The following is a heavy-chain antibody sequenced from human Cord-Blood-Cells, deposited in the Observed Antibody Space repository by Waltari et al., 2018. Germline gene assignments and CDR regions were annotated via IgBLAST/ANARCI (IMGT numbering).Heavy chain of an antibody. CDR3: ARALTVTTAFDI. V-gene: IGHV1-2*06. CDR2: INPNSGGT. J-gene: IGHJ3*02. Sequence: QVQLVQSGAEVKKPGASVKVSCKASGYTFTGYYMHWVRQAPGQGLEWRGRINPNSGGTNYAQKFQGRVTMTMDTSISTAYMELSRLRSDDTAGYYCARALTVTTAFDIWGQGTMVTVSS. CDR1: GYTFTGYY. D-gene: IGHD4-4*01.